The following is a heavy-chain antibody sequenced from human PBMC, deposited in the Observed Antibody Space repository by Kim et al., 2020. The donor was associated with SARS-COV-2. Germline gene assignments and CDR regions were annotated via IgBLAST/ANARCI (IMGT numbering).Heavy chain of an antibody. Sequence: GGSLRLSCVASGFPFSRYWMTWVRQAPGKGLECVASIKGDGSEKHYVDSGKGRFTISRDNAMDSFYLQMNGLRVEYTAVYYCMGTGTYSYWGQGTLVTVSS. CDR2: IKGDGSEK. CDR3: MGTGTYSY. D-gene: IGHD2-21*02. V-gene: IGHV3-7*01. J-gene: IGHJ4*02. CDR1: GFPFSRYW.